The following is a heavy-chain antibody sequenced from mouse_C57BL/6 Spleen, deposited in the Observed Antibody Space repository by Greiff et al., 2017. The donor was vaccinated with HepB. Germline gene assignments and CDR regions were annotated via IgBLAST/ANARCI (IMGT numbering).Heavy chain of an antibody. CDR3: TDGEAYSNNFDY. CDR2: IDPETGGT. Sequence: LQESGAELVRPGASVTLSCKASGYTFTDYEMHWVKQTPVHGLEWIGAIDPETGGTAYNQKFKGKAILTADKSSSTAYMELRSLTSEDSAVYYCTDGEAYSNNFDYWGQGTTLTVSS. V-gene: IGHV1-15*01. D-gene: IGHD2-5*01. J-gene: IGHJ2*01. CDR1: GYTFTDYE.